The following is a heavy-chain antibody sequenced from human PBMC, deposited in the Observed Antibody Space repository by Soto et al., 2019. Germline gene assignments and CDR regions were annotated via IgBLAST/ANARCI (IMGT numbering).Heavy chain of an antibody. V-gene: IGHV4-4*07. CDR3: ARNFDRAATGTAFDS. Sequence: LSLTCSVSGGPISGHYWSWIRLPAGRRLQWVGRIYSSGTTNYNPSLKSRVRMSVDTDRNRFSLSLDSVTAADTAVYYCARNFDRAATGTAFDSWGRGVLVTVSS. J-gene: IGHJ4*02. CDR2: IYSSGTT. CDR1: GGPISGHY. D-gene: IGHD3-9*01.